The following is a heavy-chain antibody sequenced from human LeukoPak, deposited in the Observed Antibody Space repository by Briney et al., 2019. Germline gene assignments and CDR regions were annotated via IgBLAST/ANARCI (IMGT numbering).Heavy chain of an antibody. Sequence: PSETLSLTCTVSGGSISSGDYYWSWIRQPPGKGLEWIGYIYYSGSTYYNPSLKSRVTISVDTSKNQFSLKLSSVTAADTAVYYCARMSTSLDYMDVWGIGTTVTVSS. D-gene: IGHD2-2*01. CDR3: ARMSTSLDYMDV. V-gene: IGHV4-30-4*08. CDR2: IYYSGST. CDR1: GGSISSGDYY. J-gene: IGHJ6*03.